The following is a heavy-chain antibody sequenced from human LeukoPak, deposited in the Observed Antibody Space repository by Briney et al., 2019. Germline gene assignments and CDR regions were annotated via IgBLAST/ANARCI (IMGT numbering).Heavy chain of an antibody. CDR1: GFTFSSYS. CDR3: ARDPIVPPDYYYMDV. D-gene: IGHD2-2*01. V-gene: IGHV3-48*04. J-gene: IGHJ6*03. Sequence: GGSLRLSCAASGFTFSSYSMNWVRQAPGKGLEWVSYISSSSSTIYYADSVKGRFTISRDNAKNSLYLQMNSLRAEDTAVYYCARDPIVPPDYYYMDVWGKGTTVTVSS. CDR2: ISSSSSTI.